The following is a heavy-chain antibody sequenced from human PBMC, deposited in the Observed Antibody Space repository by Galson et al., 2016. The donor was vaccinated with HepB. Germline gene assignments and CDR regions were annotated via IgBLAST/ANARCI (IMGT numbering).Heavy chain of an antibody. CDR2: IWYDDTNK. D-gene: IGHD6-19*01. CDR3: AKSPSPIAGGGRIEY. V-gene: IGHV3-33*06. Sequence: SLRLSCAASGFSFSSFAMHWVRQAPGKGLEWLAIIWYDDTNKFYADSVKGRFTISRDNSKNTLDLQMNGLRAEDTAVYYCAKSPSPIAGGGRIEYWGQGILVIVSS. J-gene: IGHJ4*02. CDR1: GFSFSSFA.